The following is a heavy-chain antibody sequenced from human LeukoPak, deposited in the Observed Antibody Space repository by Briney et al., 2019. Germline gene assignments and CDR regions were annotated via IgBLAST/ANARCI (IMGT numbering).Heavy chain of an antibody. CDR2: ISYSGST. Sequence: PSETLSLTCSVTGDSISSYYWSWIRQPPGKGLEWLGHISYSGSTNYNPSLKSRVTISVDTSKNQFSLKLSSVTAADTAVYYCARVRYYGSGKRNNWFDPWGQGTLVTVSS. D-gene: IGHD3-10*01. V-gene: IGHV4-59*08. CDR1: GDSISSYY. J-gene: IGHJ5*02. CDR3: ARVRYYGSGKRNNWFDP.